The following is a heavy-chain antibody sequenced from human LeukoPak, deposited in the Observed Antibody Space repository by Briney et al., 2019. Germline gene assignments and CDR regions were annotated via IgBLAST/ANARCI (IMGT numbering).Heavy chain of an antibody. CDR1: GFTFSGSA. D-gene: IGHD6-19*01. CDR3: TRSSGWLYDAFDI. V-gene: IGHV3-73*01. Sequence: GGSLRLSCAASGFTFSGSAMHWVRQASGKGLELVGRIRSKANSYATAYAASVKGRFTISRDDSKNTAYLQMNSLKTEDTAVYYCTRSSGWLYDAFDIWGQGTMVTVSS. CDR2: IRSKANSYAT. J-gene: IGHJ3*02.